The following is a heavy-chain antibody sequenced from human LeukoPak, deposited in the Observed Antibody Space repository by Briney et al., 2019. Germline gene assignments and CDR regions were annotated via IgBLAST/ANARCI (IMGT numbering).Heavy chain of an antibody. J-gene: IGHJ5*02. V-gene: IGHV1-2*02. CDR2: MNPNSGGT. CDR1: GYTFTGYY. CDR3: ARDRARSRTSCHFNWFDP. Sequence: GASVKVSCKASGYTFTGYYMHWVRQAPGQGLEWMGWMNPNSGGTNYAQKFQGRVTMTRDTSISTAYMELSRLRSDERAVYYSARDRARSRTSCHFNWFDPWGQGTLVTVSS. D-gene: IGHD2-2*01.